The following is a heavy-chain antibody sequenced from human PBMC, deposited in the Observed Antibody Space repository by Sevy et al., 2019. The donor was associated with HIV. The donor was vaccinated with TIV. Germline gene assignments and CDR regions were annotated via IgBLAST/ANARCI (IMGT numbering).Heavy chain of an antibody. Sequence: ASVKVSCKASGGTFSTYIINWVRQAPGQGLEWMGGVIASVNMANSAQKFQGRVTITADGSTSTANMELSSLTSEDTAIYYCATAMPCGGDCYYFDSWGQGTRVTVSS. CDR3: ATAMPCGGDCYYFDS. CDR1: GGTFSTYI. J-gene: IGHJ4*02. V-gene: IGHV1-69*10. CDR2: VIASVNMA. D-gene: IGHD2-21*02.